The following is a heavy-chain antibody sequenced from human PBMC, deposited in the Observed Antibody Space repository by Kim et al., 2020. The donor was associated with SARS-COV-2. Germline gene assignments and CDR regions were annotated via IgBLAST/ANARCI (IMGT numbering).Heavy chain of an antibody. CDR3: EKDPVAVAGLFDY. J-gene: IGHJ4*02. V-gene: IGHV3-30-3*02. D-gene: IGHD6-19*01. Sequence: YANSVKVRFTISRDNSKNTLYLQMNSLRAEATAVYYCEKDPVAVAGLFDYWGQGTLVTVPS.